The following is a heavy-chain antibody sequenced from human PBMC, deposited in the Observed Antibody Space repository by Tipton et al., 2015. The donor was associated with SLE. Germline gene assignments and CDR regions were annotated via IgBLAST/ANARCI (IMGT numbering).Heavy chain of an antibody. CDR3: ASRPFDAFDI. Sequence: RSLRLSCAASGFTFSSYGMHWVRQAPGKGLEWVAVIWYDGSNKYFADSVKGRFTISRDNSKNTLYLQMNSLRAEDTAVYYCASRPFDAFDIWGQGTMVTVSS. V-gene: IGHV3-33*01. CDR1: GFTFSSYG. J-gene: IGHJ3*02. CDR2: IWYDGSNK.